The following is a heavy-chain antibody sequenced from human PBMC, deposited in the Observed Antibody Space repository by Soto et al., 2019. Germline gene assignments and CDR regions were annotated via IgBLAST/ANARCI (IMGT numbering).Heavy chain of an antibody. CDR1: GFTFSGSA. CDR3: TRQRHCSSTSCYGHGYYYYYMDV. D-gene: IGHD2-2*01. Sequence: GGSLRLSCAASGFTFSGSAMHWVRQASGKGLEWVGRIRSKANSYATAYAASVKGRFTISRDDSKNTAYLQMNSLKTEDTAVYYCTRQRHCSSTSCYGHGYYYYYMDVWGKGTTVTVSS. CDR2: IRSKANSYAT. J-gene: IGHJ6*03. V-gene: IGHV3-73*01.